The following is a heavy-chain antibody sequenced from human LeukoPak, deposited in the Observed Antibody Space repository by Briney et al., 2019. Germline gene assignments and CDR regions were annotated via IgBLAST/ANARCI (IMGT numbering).Heavy chain of an antibody. CDR2: IYSGGST. Sequence: GGSLRLSCVASGFTVSTDYMSWVRQAPGKGLEWVSLIYSGGSTYYVDSVKGRFTISRDNSKNTLYLQMNSLRAEDTAVYYCARGKGGSSPFDHWGQGTLVTVS. J-gene: IGHJ4*02. CDR3: ARGKGGSSPFDH. D-gene: IGHD1-26*01. CDR1: GFTVSTDY. V-gene: IGHV3-66*01.